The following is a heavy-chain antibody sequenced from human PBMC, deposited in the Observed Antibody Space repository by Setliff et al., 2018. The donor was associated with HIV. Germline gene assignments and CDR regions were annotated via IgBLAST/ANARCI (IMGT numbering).Heavy chain of an antibody. Sequence: SETLSLTCTVSGGSISGYYWSWIRQAPGKGLEWMGYIYSGGSTNYNPSLKSRVTISEDTSKNQLSLKLRSVTAADTAVYYCARKGNWNYPYDCWGPGTLVTVSS. CDR3: ARKGNWNYPYDC. J-gene: IGHJ4*02. CDR1: GGSISGYY. CDR2: IYSGGST. V-gene: IGHV4-4*09. D-gene: IGHD1-7*01.